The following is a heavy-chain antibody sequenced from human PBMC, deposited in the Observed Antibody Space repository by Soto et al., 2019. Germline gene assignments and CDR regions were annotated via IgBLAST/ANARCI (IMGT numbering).Heavy chain of an antibody. V-gene: IGHV4-59*01. D-gene: IGHD3-16*01. CDR1: VGSISSYY. CDR2: IYYSGST. Sequence: SETLSLTCTVSVGSISSYYWSWIRQPPGKGLEWIGYIYYSGSTNYNPSLKSRVTVSVDTSKNQFSLKLSSVTAADTAVYYCATGLKTYYDYVWGRTNAFDIWGQGTMVTVSS. J-gene: IGHJ3*02. CDR3: ATGLKTYYDYVWGRTNAFDI.